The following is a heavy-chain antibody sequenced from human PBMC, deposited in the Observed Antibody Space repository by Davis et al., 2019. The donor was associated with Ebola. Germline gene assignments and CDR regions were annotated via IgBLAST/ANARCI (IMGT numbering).Heavy chain of an antibody. Sequence: AASVKVSCKASGGTFTSYAISWVRQVPGQGLEWMGRILPILGATNYAQNFQGRVTITAEKSTYTIYMELTSLRSEDTAVYYCARGILAEGLDSWGQGTLVTVSS. CDR3: ARGILAEGLDS. J-gene: IGHJ5*01. V-gene: IGHV1-69*04. CDR2: ILPILGAT. CDR1: GGTFTSYA. D-gene: IGHD6-13*01.